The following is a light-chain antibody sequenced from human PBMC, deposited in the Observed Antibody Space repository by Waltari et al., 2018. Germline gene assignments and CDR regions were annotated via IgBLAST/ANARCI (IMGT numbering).Light chain of an antibody. CDR2: KIS. CDR1: QSLVHSDGHTY. J-gene: IGKJ2*01. CDR3: MQGTHWPPYT. Sequence: DVVMTQSPLSLSVTLGQPASISCRSSQSLVHSDGHTYLNWFQQRPGQSPRRLIYKISNRDSGVPDRFSGSWSGTDFTLKISRVEAEDVGVYYCMQGTHWPPYTFGQGTKLEIK. V-gene: IGKV2-30*02.